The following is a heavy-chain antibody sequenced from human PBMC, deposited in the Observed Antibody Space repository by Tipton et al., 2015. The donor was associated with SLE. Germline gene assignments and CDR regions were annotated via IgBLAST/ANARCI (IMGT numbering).Heavy chain of an antibody. CDR1: GGSFSGYY. D-gene: IGHD6-13*01. J-gene: IGHJ4*02. V-gene: IGHV4-34*01. CDR2: INHSGST. Sequence: TLSLTCAVYGGSFSGYYWSWIRQPPGKGLEWIGEINHSGSTNNNPSLKSRVTISVDTSKNQFSLKLSSVTAADTAVYYCARVLSGGYSPYYFDYWGQGTLVTVSS. CDR3: ARVLSGGYSPYYFDY.